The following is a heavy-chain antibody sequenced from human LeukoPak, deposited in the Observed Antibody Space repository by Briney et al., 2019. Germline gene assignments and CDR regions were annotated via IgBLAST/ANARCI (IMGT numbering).Heavy chain of an antibody. D-gene: IGHD3-10*02. CDR3: AELGITMIGGV. CDR2: ISDDAHGNVQ. Sequence: PGGSLRLSCAASGFTFSSYTMHWVRQTPGKGLEWVAVISDDAHGNVQYYADSVKGRFTISRDNAKNSLYLQMNSLRAEDTAVYYCAELGITMIGGVWGKGTTVTISS. V-gene: IGHV3-30-3*01. J-gene: IGHJ6*04. CDR1: GFTFSSYT.